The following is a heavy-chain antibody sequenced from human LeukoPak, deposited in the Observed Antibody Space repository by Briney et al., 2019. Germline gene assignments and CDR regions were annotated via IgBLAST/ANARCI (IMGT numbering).Heavy chain of an antibody. V-gene: IGHV3-21*01. CDR2: ISSSSSHI. CDR1: GFTFSSYS. J-gene: IGHJ6*02. D-gene: IGHD1/OR15-1a*01. CDR3: ARDMNRGYYYGMDV. Sequence: GGSLRLSCAASGFTFSSYSMNWVRQAPGKGLEWVSSISSSSSHIYYADSVKGRFTISRDNAKNSLYLQMNSLRAEDTAVYYCARDMNRGYYYGMDVWGQGTTVTVSS.